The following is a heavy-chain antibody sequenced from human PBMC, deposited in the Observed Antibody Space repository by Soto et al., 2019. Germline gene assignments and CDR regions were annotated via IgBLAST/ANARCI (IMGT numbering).Heavy chain of an antibody. J-gene: IGHJ5*02. CDR2: IAYTGDT. Sequence: PQPLCLTWALSAASPTNVCTYWVWLRQHPGNGLEWLGYIAYTGDTYFNPSLRSRLTISSDRDKNQLSVKLTSVTAADSSCYYCARDVKKAAVGPSGQG. V-gene: IGHV4-31*11. CDR1: AASPTNVCTY. CDR3: ARDVKKAAVGP.